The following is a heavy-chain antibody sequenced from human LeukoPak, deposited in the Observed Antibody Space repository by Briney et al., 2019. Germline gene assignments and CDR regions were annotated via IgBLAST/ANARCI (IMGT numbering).Heavy chain of an antibody. V-gene: IGHV3-30*18. J-gene: IGHJ1*01. Sequence: PGGSLRLSCAASGFTFSSYGMHWVRQAPGKGLEWVAVISYDGSNKYYADSVKGRFTISRDNSKNTLYLQMNSLRAEDTAVYYCAKDYGYCSSTSCYGYFQHWGQGTLVTVSS. CDR1: GFTFSSYG. D-gene: IGHD2-2*03. CDR2: ISYDGSNK. CDR3: AKDYGYCSSTSCYGYFQH.